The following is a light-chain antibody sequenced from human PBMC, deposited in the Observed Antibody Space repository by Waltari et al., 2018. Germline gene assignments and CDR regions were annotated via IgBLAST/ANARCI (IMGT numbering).Light chain of an antibody. J-gene: IGLJ1*01. CDR3: NSYAGSNNYV. CDR1: SSNAGGYHS. V-gene: IGLV2-8*01. Sequence: QSALTQPPSASGSPGQSVTLYCPGTSSNAGGYHSVSWYQQPPGKAPKLMIYEVSKRPAGVPDRFSGSKSGNTASLTVSGLQAEDEADYYCNSYAGSNNYVFGTGTKVTVL. CDR2: EVS.